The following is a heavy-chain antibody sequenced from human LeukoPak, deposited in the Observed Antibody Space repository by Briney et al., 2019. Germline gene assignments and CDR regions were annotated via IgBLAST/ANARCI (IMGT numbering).Heavy chain of an antibody. CDR2: ISWNSGSI. V-gene: IGHV3-9*01. CDR3: AKGTESIVGATGADY. D-gene: IGHD1-26*01. Sequence: GGSLRLSCAASGFTFDDYAMHWVRQAPGKGLEWVSGISWNSGSIGYADSVKGRFTISRDNAKNSLYLQMNSLRAEDTALYYCAKGTESIVGATGADYWGQGTLVTVSS. J-gene: IGHJ4*02. CDR1: GFTFDDYA.